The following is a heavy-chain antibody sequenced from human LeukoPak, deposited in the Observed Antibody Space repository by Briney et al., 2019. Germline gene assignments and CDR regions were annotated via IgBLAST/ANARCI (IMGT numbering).Heavy chain of an antibody. V-gene: IGHV3-30-3*01. CDR3: AREGDCGDRQEDFDY. CDR1: GFTFSSYA. Sequence: GGSLRLSCAASGFTFSSYAMHWVRQAPGKGLEWVAVISYDGSNKYYADSVKGRFTISRDNSKNTLYLQMNSLRAEDTAVYYCAREGDCGDRQEDFDYWGQGTLVTVSS. D-gene: IGHD4-17*01. J-gene: IGHJ4*02. CDR2: ISYDGSNK.